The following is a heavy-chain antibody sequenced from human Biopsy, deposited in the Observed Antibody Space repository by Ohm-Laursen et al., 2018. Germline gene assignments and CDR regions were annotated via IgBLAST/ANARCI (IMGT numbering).Heavy chain of an antibody. CDR1: GYTFTSYY. V-gene: IGHV1-46*01. CDR2: MTPIP. J-gene: IGHJ4*02. CDR3: ARRDSLDY. Sequence: ASVKVSCKTSGYTFTSYYMHWVRQAPGQGLEWMGVMTPIPTYAQKFQGRLTLTRDTSKSTVYMELSSLRSEDTAIYYCARRDSLDYWGQGTLVTVSS.